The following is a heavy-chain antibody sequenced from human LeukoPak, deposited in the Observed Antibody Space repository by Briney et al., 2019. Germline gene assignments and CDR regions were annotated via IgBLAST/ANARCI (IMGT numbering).Heavy chain of an antibody. J-gene: IGHJ6*03. CDR2: IYHSGST. CDR1: GGPISSGGDY. D-gene: IGHD6-6*01. CDR3: ARGVYDSSSREGLDYYYMDV. V-gene: IGHV4-31*03. Sequence: SQTLSLTCTVSGGPISSGGDYWSWIRQHPGKRLEWIGYIYHSGSTYYNPSLKSRVTMSVDTSKNQFSLKLSSVTAADTAVYYCARGVYDSSSREGLDYYYMDVWGKGTTVTVSS.